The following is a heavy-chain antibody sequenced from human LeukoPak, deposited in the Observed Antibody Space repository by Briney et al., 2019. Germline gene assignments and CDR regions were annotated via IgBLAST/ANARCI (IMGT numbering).Heavy chain of an antibody. CDR2: IYWDDDK. V-gene: IGHV2-5*02. D-gene: IGHD1-26*01. CDR3: AHLPPPISGRVQEDWFDP. Sequence: SGPTLVKPTQTLTLTCTFSGFSLTTLGVGVGWIRQPPGKAPEWLALIYWDDDKRYSPSLKNRVTIAKDTSKNQVVLTMTNLDPMDTGTYYCAHLPPPISGRVQEDWFDPWGQGTLVIVSS. CDR1: GFSLTTLGVG. J-gene: IGHJ5*02.